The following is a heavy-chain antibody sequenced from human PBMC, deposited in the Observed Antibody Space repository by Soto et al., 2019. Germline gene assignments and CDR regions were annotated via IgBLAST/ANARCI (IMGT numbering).Heavy chain of an antibody. Sequence: QVQLQESGPGLVKPSQTLSLTCTVSGGSISSGGYYWSWIRQHPGKGLEWIGYIYYSGSTYYNPSLKSRVTISVDTSKNQFSLKLSSVTAADTAVYYCARDAPGDVPGGPFDPWGQGTLVTVSS. D-gene: IGHD2-21*02. J-gene: IGHJ5*02. CDR3: ARDAPGDVPGGPFDP. V-gene: IGHV4-31*03. CDR1: GGSISSGGYY. CDR2: IYYSGST.